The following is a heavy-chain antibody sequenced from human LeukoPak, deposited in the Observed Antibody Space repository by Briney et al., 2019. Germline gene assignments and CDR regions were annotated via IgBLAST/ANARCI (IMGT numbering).Heavy chain of an antibody. CDR3: ARTLNTIFGVADAFDI. Sequence: SETLSLTCTVSGGSISSYYWSWIRQPPGKGLEWIGYIYYSGSTNYNPSLKSRVTISVDTPKNQFSLKLSSVTAADTAVYYCARTLNTIFGVADAFDIWGQGTMVTVSS. J-gene: IGHJ3*02. CDR1: GGSISSYY. V-gene: IGHV4-59*01. CDR2: IYYSGST. D-gene: IGHD3-3*01.